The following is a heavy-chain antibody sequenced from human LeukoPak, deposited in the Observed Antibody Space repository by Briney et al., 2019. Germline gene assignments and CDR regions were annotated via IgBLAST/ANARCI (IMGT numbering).Heavy chain of an antibody. CDR3: VRVRVYEPYGMDV. CDR1: GFTVSTNY. CDR2: IYSGGST. V-gene: IGHV3-53*01. J-gene: IGHJ6*02. D-gene: IGHD5/OR15-5a*01. Sequence: PGGSLRLSCAASGFTVSTNYMNWVHQAPGKGLEWVSIIYSGGSTYYADSVKGRFTISRDNSKNTVYLQMNSLRAEDTAVYYCVRVRVYEPYGMDVWGQGTTVTVSS.